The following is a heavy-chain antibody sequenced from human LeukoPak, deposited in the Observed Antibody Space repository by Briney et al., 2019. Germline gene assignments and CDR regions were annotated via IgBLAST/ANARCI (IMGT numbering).Heavy chain of an antibody. V-gene: IGHV1-18*01. Sequence: ASVKVSCKASGYTFTSYGISWVRQAPGQGPEWMGWISVYNGNTNYAQKLQGRVTMTTDTSTSIAYMELRSLRSDDTAVYYCARVVGDFWSGYYKADDYWGQGTLVTVSS. CDR3: ARVVGDFWSGYYKADDY. CDR2: ISVYNGNT. CDR1: GYTFTSYG. D-gene: IGHD3-3*01. J-gene: IGHJ4*02.